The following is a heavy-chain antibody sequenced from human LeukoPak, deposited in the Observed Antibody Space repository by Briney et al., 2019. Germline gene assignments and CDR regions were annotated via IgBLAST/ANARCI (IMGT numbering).Heavy chain of an antibody. J-gene: IGHJ6*02. D-gene: IGHD2-2*01. Sequence: ASVTVSCKVSGYTLTDLSMHWVRQAPGKGLEDMGGVNANNGETIFAQKFQGRATMTEDTSIDTAYMEPSSLTSEDTAVYFCATLSVSVPGAIVGLYGLDVWGQGTTVTVSS. CDR3: ATLSVSVPGAIVGLYGLDV. CDR1: GYTLTDLS. V-gene: IGHV1-24*01. CDR2: VNANNGET.